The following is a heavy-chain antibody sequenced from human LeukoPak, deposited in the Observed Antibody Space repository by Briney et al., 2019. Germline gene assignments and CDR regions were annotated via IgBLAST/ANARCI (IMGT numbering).Heavy chain of an antibody. CDR2: IYYSGST. J-gene: IGHJ6*03. Sequence: PSETLSLTCTVSGGSISSSIYYWGWIRQPPGKGLEWIGSIYYSGSTYYNPSLKSRVTISVDTSKNQFSLKLSSVTAADTAVYYCASGGNVRYYYYYMDVRGKGTTVTVSS. D-gene: IGHD4-23*01. CDR3: ASGGNVRYYYYYMDV. CDR1: GGSISSSIYY. V-gene: IGHV4-39*01.